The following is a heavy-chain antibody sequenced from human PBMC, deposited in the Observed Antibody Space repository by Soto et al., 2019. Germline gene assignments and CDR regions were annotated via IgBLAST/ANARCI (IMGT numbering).Heavy chain of an antibody. Sequence: EVQLLESGGGLVQPGGSLRLSCAASGFTFSSYAMSWVRQAPGKGLEWVSAISGSGGSTYYADSVKGRFTISRDNSKNTLYLQMNSLRAEDTAVYYCAKPPPDDFWSGYYRADYYYYYMDVWGKGTTVTVSS. CDR2: ISGSGGST. CDR1: GFTFSSYA. D-gene: IGHD3-3*01. J-gene: IGHJ6*03. CDR3: AKPPPDDFWSGYYRADYYYYYMDV. V-gene: IGHV3-23*01.